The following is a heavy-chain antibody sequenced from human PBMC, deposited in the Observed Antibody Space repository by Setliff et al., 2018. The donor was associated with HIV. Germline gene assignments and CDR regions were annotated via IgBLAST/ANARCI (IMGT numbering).Heavy chain of an antibody. Sequence: SLRLSCAASGFTFRSYAIHWVRQAPGKGLEWVAVTSYDGSNKYYADSVKGRFTISRDNSKNMLYVHMNSLRAEDTAIYSCAREVDPLVILGGLDVWGQGTAVTVS. J-gene: IGHJ6*02. CDR1: GFTFRSYA. CDR2: TSYDGSNK. V-gene: IGHV3-30*04. D-gene: IGHD2-2*01. CDR3: AREVDPLVILGGLDV.